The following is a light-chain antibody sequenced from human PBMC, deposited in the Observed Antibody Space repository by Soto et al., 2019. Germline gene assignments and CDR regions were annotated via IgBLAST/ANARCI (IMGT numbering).Light chain of an antibody. CDR2: EVS. Sequence: QSALTQPPSASGSPGQSVTISCTGTSSDVGGYNYVSWYQQHPGKAPKLIIYEVSKRPSGVPDRFSGSKSGNTASLTVSGLQAEDEGDYYCSSYGGSNNLLFGGGTKVTVL. J-gene: IGLJ2*01. CDR3: SSYGGSNNLL. CDR1: SSDVGGYNY. V-gene: IGLV2-8*01.